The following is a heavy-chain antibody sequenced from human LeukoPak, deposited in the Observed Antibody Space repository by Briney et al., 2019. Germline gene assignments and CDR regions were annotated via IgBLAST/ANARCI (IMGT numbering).Heavy chain of an antibody. D-gene: IGHD1-26*01. CDR3: ATGGSHWPFDY. CDR1: GFTVSSNY. J-gene: IGHJ4*02. CDR2: IYSGGNT. V-gene: IGHV3-53*01. Sequence: PGGSLRLSCAASGFTVSSNYMSWVRQAPGKGLEWVSVIYSGGNTYYADSVKGRFTCSRDNSKNTLYLQMNSLRAEDTAVYYCATGGSHWPFDYWGQGTLVTVSS.